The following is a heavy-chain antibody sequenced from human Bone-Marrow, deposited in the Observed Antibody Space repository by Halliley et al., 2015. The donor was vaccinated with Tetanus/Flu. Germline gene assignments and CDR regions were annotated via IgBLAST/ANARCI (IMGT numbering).Heavy chain of an antibody. CDR1: GGPIIDYS. D-gene: IGHD4-17*01. Sequence: TLSLTCTVYGGPIIDYSWSWIRQPPGKGLQWIGYIHHSGSTNYDPSLKSRVTISVDTPKRQFSLKLHSVTAADTAVYYCARWNNYGHPHFAFWGQGALVTVSS. V-gene: IGHV4-59*01. CDR2: IHHSGST. CDR3: ARWNNYGHPHFAF. J-gene: IGHJ4*02.